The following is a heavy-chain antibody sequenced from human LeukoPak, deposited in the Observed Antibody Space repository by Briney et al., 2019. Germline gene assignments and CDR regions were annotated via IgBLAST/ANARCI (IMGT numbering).Heavy chain of an antibody. CDR1: GGSISSSSYY. J-gene: IGHJ5*02. V-gene: IGHV4-39*01. CDR2: IYYSGST. D-gene: IGHD2-2*01. CDR3: ARHGAVPALSWFDP. Sequence: SETLSLTCTVSGGSISSSSYYWGWIRQPPGKGLEWIGSIYYSGSTYYNPSLKSRVTISVDTSKNQFSLTLSSVTAADTAVYYCARHGAVPALSWFDPWGQGTLVSVSS.